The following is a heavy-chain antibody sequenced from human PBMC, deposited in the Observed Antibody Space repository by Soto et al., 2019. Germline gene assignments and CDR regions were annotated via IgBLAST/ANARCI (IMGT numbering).Heavy chain of an antibody. Sequence: SETLSLTCTVSGGSISSGGYYWSWIRQHPGKGLEWIGYIYYSGSTYYNPSLKSRVTISVDTSKNQFSLKLSSVTAADTAVYYCARVTGYCSSTSCYFDAFDIWGQGTMVTVSS. V-gene: IGHV4-31*03. D-gene: IGHD2-2*01. CDR2: IYYSGST. CDR3: ARVTGYCSSTSCYFDAFDI. CDR1: GGSISSGGYY. J-gene: IGHJ3*02.